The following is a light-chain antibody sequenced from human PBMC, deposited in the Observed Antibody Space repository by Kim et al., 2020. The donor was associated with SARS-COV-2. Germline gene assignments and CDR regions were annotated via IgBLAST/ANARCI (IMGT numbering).Light chain of an antibody. V-gene: IGKV3-11*01. CDR2: DAS. CDR3: QQRSNWPRYS. CDR1: QSFGGN. Sequence: IVLTQSPATLAFSPGETATLSCRASQSFGGNLAWYQHKLGQAPRLLIYDASNRASGVPDRFSGSGSGTDFTLTISSLESEDFAIYYFQQRSNWPRYSFGQGTKLEI. J-gene: IGKJ2*03.